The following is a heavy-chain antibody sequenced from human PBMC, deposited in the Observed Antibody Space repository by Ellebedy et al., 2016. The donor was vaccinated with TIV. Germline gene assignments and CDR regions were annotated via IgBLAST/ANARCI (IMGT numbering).Heavy chain of an antibody. CDR2: IGGSGRST. D-gene: IGHD3-22*01. V-gene: IGHV3-23*01. CDR3: AKNRAPGRGYADY. J-gene: IGHJ4*02. CDR1: GFTFSSYA. Sequence: PGGSLRLSCAASGFTFSSYAMHWVRQAPGKGLEWVSAIGGSGRSTYYADSVKGRFTISRDNSKNTMYLQMNSLRAEDTAVYYCAKNRAPGRGYADYWGQGTLVTVSS.